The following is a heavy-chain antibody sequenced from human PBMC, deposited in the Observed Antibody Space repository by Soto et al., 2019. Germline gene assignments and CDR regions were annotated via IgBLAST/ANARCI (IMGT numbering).Heavy chain of an antibody. V-gene: IGHV3-30-3*01. J-gene: IGHJ6*02. CDR1: GFTFSSYA. CDR3: ARDPYSSGWFGYYYYGMDV. D-gene: IGHD6-19*01. CDR2: ISYDGSNK. Sequence: LRLSCAASGFTFSSYAMHWVRQAPGKGLEWVAVISYDGSNKYYADSVKGRFTISRDNSKNTLYLQMNSLRAEDTAVYYCARDPYSSGWFGYYYYGMDVWGQGTTVTVSS.